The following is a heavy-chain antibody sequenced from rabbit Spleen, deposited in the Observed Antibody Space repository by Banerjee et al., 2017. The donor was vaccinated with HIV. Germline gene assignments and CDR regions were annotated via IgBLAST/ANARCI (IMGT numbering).Heavy chain of an antibody. D-gene: IGHD1-1*01. Sequence: QEHLKESGGGLVQPGGSLTLTCTASGVSFSSSSYMCWVRQAPGKGLEWIACIDTGSSGFTYFATWAKGRFTCSKTSSTTVTLQMTRLTAADTATYFCARDTSSSFSSYGMDLWGPGTLVTVS. V-gene: IGHV1S45*01. CDR1: GVSFSSSSY. CDR3: ARDTSSSFSSYGMDL. CDR2: IDTGSSGFT. J-gene: IGHJ6*01.